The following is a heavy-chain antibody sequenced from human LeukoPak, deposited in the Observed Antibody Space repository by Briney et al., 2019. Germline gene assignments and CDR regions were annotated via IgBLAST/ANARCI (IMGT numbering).Heavy chain of an antibody. Sequence: GGSLRLSCAASGFAFSSYAMSWVRQPPGKGLGWVSVISRRDDYTYYADSVKGRFTISRDNSKNTLYLQMNTLRAEDTAVYYCANDYRSGSFHDFWCQGTLVTVSS. V-gene: IGHV3-23*01. D-gene: IGHD3-10*01. CDR1: GFAFSSYA. CDR2: ISRRDDYT. J-gene: IGHJ4*02. CDR3: ANDYRSGSFHDF.